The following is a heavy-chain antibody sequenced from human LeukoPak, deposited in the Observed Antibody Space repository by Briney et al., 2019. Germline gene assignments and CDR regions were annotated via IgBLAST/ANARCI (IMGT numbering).Heavy chain of an antibody. CDR2: IYPRDGST. CDR3: ARDQEGFDY. CDR1: GYTFTNNY. Sequence: PAASVKVSCKASGYTFTNNYLHWVRQAPGQGLEWMGMIYPRDGSTSYAQNFQGRVTVTRDTSTTTVHMELRGLRSEDTAVYYCARDQEGFDYWGQGTVVTVSS. J-gene: IGHJ4*02. V-gene: IGHV1-46*01.